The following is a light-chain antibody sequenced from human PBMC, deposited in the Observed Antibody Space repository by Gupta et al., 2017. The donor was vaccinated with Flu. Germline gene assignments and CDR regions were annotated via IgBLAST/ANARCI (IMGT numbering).Light chain of an antibody. CDR3: TAWDDSRWV. CDR2: RNY. CDR1: SSDIGSLH. Sequence: QSVLTQPPSASGTPGQRVTISCSGGSSDIGSLHVHWYQQLPGTAPKLLIYRNYQRPSGVPDRFSGSKSGTSASRAISGLRSEDEADDYCTAWDDSRWVFGGGTKLTVL. V-gene: IGLV1-47*01. J-gene: IGLJ3*02.